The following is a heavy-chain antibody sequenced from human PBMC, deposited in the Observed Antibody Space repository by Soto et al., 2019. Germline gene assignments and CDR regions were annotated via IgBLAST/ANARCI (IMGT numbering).Heavy chain of an antibody. CDR2: IYYSGST. Sequence: SETLSLTCTVSGGSISSSSYYWGWIRQPPGKGLEWIGSIYYSGSTYYNQSLKSRVTISVDTSKNQFSLKLSSVTAADSAVYYCACIFSGGYGYGFYYYGMDVWGQGTTVTVSS. V-gene: IGHV4-39*01. CDR1: GGSISSSSYY. CDR3: ACIFSGGYGYGFYYYGMDV. D-gene: IGHD5-18*01. J-gene: IGHJ6*02.